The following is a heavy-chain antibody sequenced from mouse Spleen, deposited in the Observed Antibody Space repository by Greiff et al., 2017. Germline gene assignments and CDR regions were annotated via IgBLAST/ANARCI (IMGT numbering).Heavy chain of an antibody. Sequence: LMKPGASVKISCKATGYTFSSYWIEWVKQRPGHGLEWIGEILPGSGSTNYNEKFKGKATFTADTSSNTAYMQLSSLTSEDSAVYYCAIGGITTGSNYWGQGTTLTVSS. CDR3: AIGGITTGSNY. D-gene: IGHD2-4*01. J-gene: IGHJ2*01. CDR2: ILPGSGST. CDR1: GYTFSSYW. V-gene: IGHV1-9*01.